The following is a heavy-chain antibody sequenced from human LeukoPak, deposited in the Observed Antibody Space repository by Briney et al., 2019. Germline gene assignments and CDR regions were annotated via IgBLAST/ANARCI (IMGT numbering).Heavy chain of an antibody. CDR2: ICVYNGNK. CDR1: AYTFTSYG. V-gene: IGHV1-18*01. CDR3: ARDGSGSDDWFDP. D-gene: IGHD1-26*01. Sequence: ASVNVSRKASAYTFTSYGISRVREGPGQGLGWKGWICVYNGNKNYAQKFQGRVAMTRDTSISTAYMELSRLRSDDTAVYYCARDGSGSDDWFDPWGQGTLVTVSS. J-gene: IGHJ5*02.